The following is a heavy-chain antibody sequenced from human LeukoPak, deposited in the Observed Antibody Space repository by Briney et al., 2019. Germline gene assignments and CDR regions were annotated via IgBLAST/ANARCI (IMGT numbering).Heavy chain of an antibody. Sequence: KPSETLSLTCAVYGGSFSGYYWSWIRQPPGKGLEWIGEINHSGTSTNYNPSLKSRVTISVDTSKNQFSLKLTSVSAADTAVYYCARRGNWANYHHYYYMDVWGKGTTVTISS. CDR2: INHSGTST. CDR3: ARRGNWANYHHYYYMDV. V-gene: IGHV4-34*01. CDR1: GGSFSGYY. D-gene: IGHD7-27*01. J-gene: IGHJ6*03.